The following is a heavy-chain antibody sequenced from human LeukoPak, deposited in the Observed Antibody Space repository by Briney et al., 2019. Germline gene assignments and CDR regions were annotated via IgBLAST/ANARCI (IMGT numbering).Heavy chain of an antibody. CDR2: IDYSGTT. CDR1: GGSISSSGYY. J-gene: IGHJ5*02. V-gene: IGHV4-39*01. Sequence: SETLSLTCTVSGGSISSSGYYWGWLRQPPGQGLEWLGTIDYSGTTYHNPSLKSRVTISIDTSKNHFSLKLNSVTAADTAVYYCTRHARYCSGGSCFGFDPWGQGTLVTVSS. CDR3: TRHARYCSGGSCFGFDP. D-gene: IGHD2-15*01.